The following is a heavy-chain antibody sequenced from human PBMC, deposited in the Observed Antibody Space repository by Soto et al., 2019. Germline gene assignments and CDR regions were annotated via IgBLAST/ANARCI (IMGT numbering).Heavy chain of an antibody. D-gene: IGHD3-3*01. Sequence: GGSLRLSCAASGFNFGDYAMHWVRQAPGKGLEWVSSITWNSGSIGYADSVKGRFTISRDNARNSLYLQMNSLRSDDTAFYYCAKEKRIFGVVNNTGNFDYWGQGALVTVSS. J-gene: IGHJ4*02. CDR3: AKEKRIFGVVNNTGNFDY. V-gene: IGHV3-9*01. CDR2: ITWNSGSI. CDR1: GFNFGDYA.